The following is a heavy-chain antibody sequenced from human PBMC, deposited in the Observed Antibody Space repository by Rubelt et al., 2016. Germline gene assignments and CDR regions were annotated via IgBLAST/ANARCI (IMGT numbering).Heavy chain of an antibody. CDR3: AREFIYGESAHYYYGLDV. V-gene: IGHV3-48*04. J-gene: IGHJ6*02. CDR1: GFTFSSYS. D-gene: IGHD4-17*01. CDR2: ISSSSNSM. Sequence: GGSLRLSCAASGFTFSSYSMNWVRQAPGKGPEWVSHISSSSNSMYYADSVKGRFTISRDNAKNSLYLQMNSLRADDTAVYYCAREFIYGESAHYYYGLDVWGQGTTVTVSS.